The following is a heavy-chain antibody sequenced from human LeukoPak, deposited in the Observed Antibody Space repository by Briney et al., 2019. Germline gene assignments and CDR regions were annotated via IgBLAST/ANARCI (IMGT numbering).Heavy chain of an antibody. J-gene: IGHJ4*02. V-gene: IGHV4-59*01. Sequence: SETLSLTCTVSGGSITTYYWSWIRQPPGKGLEWIGYISYSGDTNYNPSLKSRLTISIDTSKNQFSLNVISVTAADTAVYYCARGADIDYRKVYYFDYWGQGTLVSVSS. CDR1: GGSITTYY. CDR2: ISYSGDT. D-gene: IGHD4-11*01. CDR3: ARGADIDYRKVYYFDY.